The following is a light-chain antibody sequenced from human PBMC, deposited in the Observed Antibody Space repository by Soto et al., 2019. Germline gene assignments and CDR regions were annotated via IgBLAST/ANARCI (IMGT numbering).Light chain of an antibody. J-gene: IGKJ4*01. V-gene: IGKV3-11*01. CDR1: QSVSCY. CDR3: QQRSNWPLT. CDR2: VAS. Sequence: EIVLTQSPATLSLSPGERATLSCRASQSVSCYLPWYQHKLGQAPRPLIYVASNMATSIPARFSGRGSGTDFTLTISSLEPEDLAVYYCQQRSNWPLTFGGGTKVEIK.